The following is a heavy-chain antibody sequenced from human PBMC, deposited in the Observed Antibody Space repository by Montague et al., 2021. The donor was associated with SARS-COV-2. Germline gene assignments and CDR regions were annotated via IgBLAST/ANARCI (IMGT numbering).Heavy chain of an antibody. CDR3: ASWVEQSYYCEAVDY. Sequence: SETLSLTCTVAGGSVRSSTYYWGWIRQPPGRGLEWIGCINYDGSTYYNPSLKSRVTISVDMSKTQFSLKLSSVTAADTAVYYCASWVEQSYYCEAVDYWGQGTMVTVSS. V-gene: IGHV4-39*07. CDR1: GGSVRSSTYY. D-gene: IGHD4-17*01. CDR2: INYDGST. J-gene: IGHJ4*03.